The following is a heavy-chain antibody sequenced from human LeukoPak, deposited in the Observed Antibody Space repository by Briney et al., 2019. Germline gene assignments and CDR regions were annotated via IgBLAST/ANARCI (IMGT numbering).Heavy chain of an antibody. V-gene: IGHV3-30*18. CDR3: AKDLVTQWELPGR. Sequence: GGSLRLSCAASGFTFSSYGMHWVRQAPGKGLEWVAVISYDGSNKYYADSVKGRFTISRDNSKNTLYLQMNSLRAEDTAVYYCAKDLVTQWELPGRWGQGTLVTVSS. D-gene: IGHD1-26*01. J-gene: IGHJ4*02. CDR2: ISYDGSNK. CDR1: GFTFSSYG.